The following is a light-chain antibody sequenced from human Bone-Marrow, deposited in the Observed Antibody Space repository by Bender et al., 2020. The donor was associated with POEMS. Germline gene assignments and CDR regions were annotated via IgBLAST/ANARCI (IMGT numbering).Light chain of an antibody. J-gene: IGLJ1*01. Sequence: QSALTQPASVSGSPGQSITISCTGTSSDVGSYNLVSWYHHHPGKAPQLIIYESTTRPSGVSNRFSGSNSGNTASLTLSGLRAEDEADYYCCSYAGSRTYVFGTGTKVTVL. CDR2: EST. CDR1: SSDVGSYNL. CDR3: CSYAGSRTYV. V-gene: IGLV2-23*01.